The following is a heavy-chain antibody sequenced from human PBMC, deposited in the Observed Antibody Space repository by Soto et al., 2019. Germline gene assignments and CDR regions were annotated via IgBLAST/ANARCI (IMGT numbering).Heavy chain of an antibody. CDR2: INPNSGGT. CDR3: AMDWNYGMDV. CDR1: GYTFTAYS. J-gene: IGHJ6*02. V-gene: IGHV1-2*02. D-gene: IGHD1-1*01. Sequence: ASVKVSCKASGYTFTAYSIHWVRQAPGQGLEWMGWINPNSGGTKYAQKSQGRVTMTRDTSISTAYMELSWLTSDDTAVFYCAMDWNYGMDVWGQGTTVTVSS.